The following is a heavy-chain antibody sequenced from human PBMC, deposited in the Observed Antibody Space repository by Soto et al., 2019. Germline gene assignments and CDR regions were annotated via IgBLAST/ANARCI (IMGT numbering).Heavy chain of an antibody. CDR2: IGSNSGGI. V-gene: IGHV3-9*01. J-gene: IGHJ4*02. CDR3: AKGLSEGYFDY. CDR1: GFTFDDSA. Sequence: EVQLVESGGGLVQPGRSLRLSCAASGFTFDDSAMHWVRQPPGKGLEWVSGIGSNSGGIGYADSVKGRFTISRDNAKNSQYLQMNSLRADDTALYYCAKGLSEGYFDYWGQGTLVTVSS.